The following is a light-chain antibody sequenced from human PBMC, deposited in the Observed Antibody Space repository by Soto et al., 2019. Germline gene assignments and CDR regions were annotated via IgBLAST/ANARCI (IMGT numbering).Light chain of an antibody. V-gene: IGKV3-15*01. Sequence: PGERVTLSCWASQSVRSNLAWYQQKPGQSPRLLIYGASTRASDIPARFSGSVSWTDFTITISSLQSEDFAVYYCQQYNNWTPMYTFGQGSKLEVK. CDR2: GAS. CDR3: QQYNNWTPMYT. CDR1: QSVRSN. J-gene: IGKJ2*01.